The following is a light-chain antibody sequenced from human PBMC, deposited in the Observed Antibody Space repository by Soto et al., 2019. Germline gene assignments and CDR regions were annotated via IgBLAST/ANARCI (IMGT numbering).Light chain of an antibody. Sequence: DIQMTQSPSSLSASVGDRVTITCRASQGISNYFAWYQQKPGKVPKLLIYAASTVQSGGPPRFSGSRSGTDFTLTISSLQPEDVSTCYCQEYNSAPITFGQGTRLEI. CDR3: QEYNSAPIT. J-gene: IGKJ5*01. CDR1: QGISNY. V-gene: IGKV1-27*01. CDR2: AAS.